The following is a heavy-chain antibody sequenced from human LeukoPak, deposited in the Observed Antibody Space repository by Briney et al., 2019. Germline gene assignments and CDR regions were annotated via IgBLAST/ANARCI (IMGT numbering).Heavy chain of an antibody. D-gene: IGHD3-9*01. V-gene: IGHV3-21*01. CDR1: GFTFSSYS. CDR2: ISTTSTYI. Sequence: GGSLRLSCEGSGFTFSSYSLHWVRQAPGKGLEWVSSISTTSTYIYYADSVKGRFTISRDNAKNSLYLQMNSLRAEDTAVYYCAREGEYYDILIGYYFDFWGQGTLVTVSS. CDR3: AREGEYYDILIGYYFDF. J-gene: IGHJ4*02.